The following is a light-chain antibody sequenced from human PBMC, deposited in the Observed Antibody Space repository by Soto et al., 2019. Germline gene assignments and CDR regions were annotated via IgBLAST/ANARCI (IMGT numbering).Light chain of an antibody. CDR2: DVS. CDR3: SSYTSGSTYV. CDR1: SSDVGGYNY. J-gene: IGLJ1*01. Sequence: QSVLTQPASVSGSPGQSITIPCTGTSSDVGGYNYVSWYQQHPGKAPKLIIYDVSNRPSGVSNRFSGSKSGNTASLTISGLQAEDEADYYCSSYTSGSTYVFGTGTKVTV. V-gene: IGLV2-14*03.